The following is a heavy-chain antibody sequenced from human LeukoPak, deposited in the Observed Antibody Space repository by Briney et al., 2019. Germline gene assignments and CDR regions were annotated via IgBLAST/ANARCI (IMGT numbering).Heavy chain of an antibody. Sequence: GGSLRLSCAVSGFTISSHGMHWVRQAPGKGPEWVAMIAYHGNTEYYGDSVKGRFTISRDNSKNTLYLQMDSLRADDTAVYYCVKDSPPRYSGSPPAYWGQGTLVTVSS. CDR2: IAYHGNTE. V-gene: IGHV3-30*18. J-gene: IGHJ4*02. D-gene: IGHD1-26*01. CDR1: GFTISSHG. CDR3: VKDSPPRYSGSPPAY.